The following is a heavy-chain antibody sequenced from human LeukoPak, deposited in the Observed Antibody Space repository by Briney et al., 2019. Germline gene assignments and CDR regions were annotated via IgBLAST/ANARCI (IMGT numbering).Heavy chain of an antibody. CDR3: ARVGLYGSGNDY. CDR2: IIPIFGTA. CDR1: GGTFSSYA. D-gene: IGHD3-10*01. V-gene: IGHV1-69*06. Sequence: SVKVSCKASGGTFSSYAISWVRRAPGQGLEWMGRIIPIFGTANYAQKFQGRVTITADKSTSTAYMELSSLRSEDTAVYYCARVGLYGSGNDYWGQGTLVTVSS. J-gene: IGHJ4*02.